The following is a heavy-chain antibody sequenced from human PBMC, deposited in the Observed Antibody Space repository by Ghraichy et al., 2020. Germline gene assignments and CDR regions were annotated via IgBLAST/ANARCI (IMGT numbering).Heavy chain of an antibody. CDR3: ARWFRDYGEYFDY. CDR2: IYNNGNT. CDR1: GVSISSSF. J-gene: IGHJ4*02. Sequence: SETLSLTCTVSGVSISSSFWSWIRQPAGKGLEYIERIYNNGNTKYNPSLKSRVTMSVDTSKNEFSLKLTSVTAADTAVYYCARWFRDYGEYFDYWGQGTLVTVSS. D-gene: IGHD4-17*01. V-gene: IGHV4-4*07.